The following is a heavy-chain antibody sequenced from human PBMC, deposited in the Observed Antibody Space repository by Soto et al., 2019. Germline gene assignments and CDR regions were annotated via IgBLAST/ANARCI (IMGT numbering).Heavy chain of an antibody. D-gene: IGHD1-26*01. CDR3: ARGRDQPPVGLYFDS. V-gene: IGHV1-69*01. J-gene: IGHJ4*02. Sequence: QVQLVQSGAEVKKPWSSVKVSCKASGGAFNNYIFDWVRQAPGQGLEWMGGIIPMFGTPKYAQTFQDRITISADVSTGTAYMELTSLRFDDTAVYYCARGRDQPPVGLYFDSWGEGTRVTVSS. CDR2: IIPMFGTP. CDR1: GGAFNNYI.